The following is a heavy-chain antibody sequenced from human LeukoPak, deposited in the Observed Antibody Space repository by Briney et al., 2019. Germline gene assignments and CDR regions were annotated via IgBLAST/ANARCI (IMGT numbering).Heavy chain of an antibody. J-gene: IGHJ6*02. CDR1: GGTFSSSA. V-gene: IGHV1-69*04. CDR3: ARDQGLTAPPPYGLDV. Sequence: SVKVSCKTSGGTFSSSAITWVRQAPGQGLEWMGRIIPVLNITSYAQKFQGRVTITADTSTSTVYMELSSLRSEETAVYYCARDQGLTAPPPYGLDVWGQGTTVTVSS. CDR2: IIPVLNIT. D-gene: IGHD4/OR15-4a*01.